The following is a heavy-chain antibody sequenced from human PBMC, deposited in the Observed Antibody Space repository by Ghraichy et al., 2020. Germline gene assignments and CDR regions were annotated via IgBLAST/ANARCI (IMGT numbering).Heavy chain of an antibody. CDR1: GFTVSSNY. V-gene: IGHV3-66*01. CDR3: ARDYYYDSSGWPFGY. D-gene: IGHD3-22*01. J-gene: IGHJ4*02. Sequence: SLNISCAASGFTVSSNYMSWVRQAPGKGLEWVSVIYSGGSTYYADSVKGRFTISRDNSKNTLYLQMNSLRAEDTAVYYCARDYYYDSSGWPFGYWGQGTLVTVSS. CDR2: IYSGGST.